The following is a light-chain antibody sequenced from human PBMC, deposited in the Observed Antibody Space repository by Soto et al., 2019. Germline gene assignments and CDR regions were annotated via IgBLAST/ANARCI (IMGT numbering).Light chain of an antibody. J-gene: IGLJ1*01. CDR2: DVS. CDR3: SSYISPSTLNV. CDR1: SSDVGGYNY. V-gene: IGLV2-14*01. Sequence: QSVLTQPASVSGSPGHSITISCSGTSSDVGGYNYVSWYQQHPGKAPKLMIYDVSNRPSGVANRFSGSKSGNTASLTISGLQAEDEADYYCSSYISPSTLNVFGTGTKVTVL.